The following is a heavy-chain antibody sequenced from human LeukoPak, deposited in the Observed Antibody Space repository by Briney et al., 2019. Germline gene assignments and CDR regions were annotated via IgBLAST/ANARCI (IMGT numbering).Heavy chain of an antibody. Sequence: SETLSLTCTVSGGSISSSSACWGWIRQPPGKGLEWIGSIYYSKNTYYNPSLKSRATISADTSKNQYSLTLGSVSATDTAVYYCVSPRGFGYGYFDYWGQGTLVTVSS. CDR3: VSPRGFGYGYFDY. CDR2: IYYSKNT. D-gene: IGHD5-18*01. CDR1: GGSISSSSAC. V-gene: IGHV4-39*01. J-gene: IGHJ4*02.